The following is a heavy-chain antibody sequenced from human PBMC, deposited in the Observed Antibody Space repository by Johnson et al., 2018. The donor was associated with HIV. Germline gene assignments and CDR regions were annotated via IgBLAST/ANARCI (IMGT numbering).Heavy chain of an antibody. V-gene: IGHV3-48*04. Sequence: EMQLVESGGGVVQPGRSLRLSCAASGFTFSSYAMHWVRQAPGKGLEWVSYISYSASSMFYADSLQGRFTISRDNAKNSLYLQMNYLRVEDTAVYYCARLERLGGLSRVLDMWGQGTMVTVSS. CDR1: GFTFSSYA. CDR2: ISYSASSM. CDR3: ARLERLGGLSRVLDM. J-gene: IGHJ3*02. D-gene: IGHD6-19*01.